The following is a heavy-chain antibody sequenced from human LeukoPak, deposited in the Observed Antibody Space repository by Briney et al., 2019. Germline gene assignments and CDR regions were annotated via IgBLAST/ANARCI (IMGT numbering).Heavy chain of an antibody. Sequence: SETLSLTCTVSGDSISSHYWNWIRQPAGKGLEWIGRIYISGSTSYNPSLKSRLTISADTSRKQLSLKLSSVTAADTAVYYCAREGYDSSGYYALEYWGQGALVTVSS. V-gene: IGHV4-4*07. CDR1: GDSISSHY. D-gene: IGHD3-22*01. J-gene: IGHJ4*02. CDR2: IYISGST. CDR3: AREGYDSSGYYALEY.